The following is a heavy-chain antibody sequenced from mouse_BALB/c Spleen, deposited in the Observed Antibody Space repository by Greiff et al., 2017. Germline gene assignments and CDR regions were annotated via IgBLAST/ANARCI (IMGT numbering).Heavy chain of an antibody. J-gene: IGHJ4*01. CDR3: ASALGLRDYAMDY. D-gene: IGHD3-1*01. CDR2: ISYSGST. CDR1: GDSITSGY. Sequence: EVQLLESGPSLVKPSQTLSLTCSVTGDSITSGYWNWIRKFPGNKLEYMGYISYSGSTYYNPSLKSRISITRDTSKNQYYLQLNSVTTEDTATYYCASALGLRDYAMDYWGQGTSVTVSS. V-gene: IGHV3-8*02.